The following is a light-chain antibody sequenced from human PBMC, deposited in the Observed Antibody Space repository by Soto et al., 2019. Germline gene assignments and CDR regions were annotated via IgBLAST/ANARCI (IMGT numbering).Light chain of an antibody. J-gene: IGLJ1*01. V-gene: IGLV2-14*01. CDR3: NSYTSSSTVV. Sequence: QSALTQPASVSGSPGQSITISCTGTSSDVGGYNYVSWYQQHPGKAPKLMIYGVTNRPSGVSSRFSGSRSGNTASLTISGVLADDEDEYFCNSYTSSSTVVFGTGTKLTVL. CDR2: GVT. CDR1: SSDVGGYNY.